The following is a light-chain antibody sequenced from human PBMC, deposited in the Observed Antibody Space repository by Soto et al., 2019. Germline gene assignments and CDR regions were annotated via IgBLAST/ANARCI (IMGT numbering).Light chain of an antibody. J-gene: IGKJ4*01. CDR2: GAS. CDR3: QQYGSSPLT. Sequence: EVVLTPSPASQSLSPGESATLSCRASQSDSSSYLAWNQQKPGQAPRLLIYGASSRATGIPDRFSGSGFGTDFTLTISRLEPEDFAVYYWQQYGSSPLTFGGGTKVDIK. V-gene: IGKV3-20*01. CDR1: QSDSSSY.